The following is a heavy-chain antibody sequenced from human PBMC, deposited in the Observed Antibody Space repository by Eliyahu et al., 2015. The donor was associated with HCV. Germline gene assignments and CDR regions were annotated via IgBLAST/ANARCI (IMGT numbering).Heavy chain of an antibody. V-gene: IGHV4-31*04. CDR1: GXSXSSGAYY. CDR3: AGRPNWGYNSFDP. Sequence: QVRLXESGPXLVKPSQTLSLTXTVSGXSXSSGAYYXSWVRQHPGKGLEWIGYIFYSGNTYYNPSLKSRIMISVDTSNNQFSLRLSSVTAADTAVYYCAGRPNWGYNSFDPWGQGTLVTVSS. D-gene: IGHD7-27*01. J-gene: IGHJ5*02. CDR2: IFYSGNT.